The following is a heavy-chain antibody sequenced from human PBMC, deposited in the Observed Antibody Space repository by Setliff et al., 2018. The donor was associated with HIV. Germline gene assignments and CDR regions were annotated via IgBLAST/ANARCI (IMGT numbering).Heavy chain of an antibody. D-gene: IGHD3-10*01. CDR1: GGSISSGDYY. J-gene: IGHJ5*02. V-gene: IGHV4-39*07. CDR2: INHSGRT. CDR3: ARGFRAYYYGSGRGNWFDP. Sequence: SETLSLTCTVSGGSISSGDYYWTWIRQPPGKGLEWIGEINHSGRTKYSPSLRSRVSISVDTSKTQFSLKLSSVTAADTAVYYCARGFRAYYYGSGRGNWFDPWGQGTLVTVSS.